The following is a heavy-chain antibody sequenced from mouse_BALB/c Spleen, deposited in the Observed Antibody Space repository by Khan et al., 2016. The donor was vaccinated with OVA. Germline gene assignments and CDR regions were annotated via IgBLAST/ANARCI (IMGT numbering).Heavy chain of an antibody. Sequence: EVELVESGGALVKPGGSLKLSCAASGFTFSTYAMSWVRQTPEKRLEWVATINSDGDYTYYPDSVTGRFTISRDNAKNTLYLQMSSLRSEDTAMDYCSRSTYGNFAYWGQGTLVTVSA. CDR2: INSDGDYT. D-gene: IGHD2-1*01. V-gene: IGHV5-9-3*01. J-gene: IGHJ3*01. CDR1: GFTFSTYA. CDR3: SRSTYGNFAY.